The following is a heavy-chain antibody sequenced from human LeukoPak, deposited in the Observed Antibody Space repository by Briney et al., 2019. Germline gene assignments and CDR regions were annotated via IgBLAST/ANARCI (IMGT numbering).Heavy chain of an antibody. Sequence: ASVKVSCKASGGTFSSYAISWVRLAPGQGLEWMGGIIPIFGTANYAQKFQGRVTITADESTSTAYMELSSLRSEDTAVYYCARSIAVFHDAFDIWGQGTMVTVSS. CDR1: GGTFSSYA. CDR2: IIPIFGTA. V-gene: IGHV1-69*01. D-gene: IGHD2-15*01. CDR3: ARSIAVFHDAFDI. J-gene: IGHJ3*02.